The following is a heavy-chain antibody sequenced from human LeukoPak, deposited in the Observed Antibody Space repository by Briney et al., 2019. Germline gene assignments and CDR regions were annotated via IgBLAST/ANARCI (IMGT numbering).Heavy chain of an antibody. CDR1: GFTFNTYA. V-gene: IGHV3-23*01. J-gene: IGHJ4*02. D-gene: IGHD6-19*01. CDR2: NSGSGAFI. CDR3: AKAVASGRSFDC. Sequence: GGSLRLSCAASGFTFNTYAVSWVRQAPGKGLDWVSTNSGSGAFIYYADSVKGRFTISRDNSKNTLYLQMNSLRVADTAVYYCAKAVASGRSFDCWGQGTLVTVSS.